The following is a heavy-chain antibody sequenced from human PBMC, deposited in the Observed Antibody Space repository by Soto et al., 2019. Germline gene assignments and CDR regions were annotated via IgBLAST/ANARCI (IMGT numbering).Heavy chain of an antibody. D-gene: IGHD2-15*01. J-gene: IGHJ4*02. CDR2: INHSGST. CDR1: GGSFSGYY. V-gene: IGHV4-34*01. CDR3: ARGYCSGGSCPGRYFDY. Sequence: SETLSLTCAAYGGSFSGYYWSWIRQPPGKGLEWIGEINHSGSTNYNPSLKSRVTISVDTSKNQFSLKLSSVTAADTAVYYFARGYCSGGSCPGRYFDYWGQGTLVTVSS.